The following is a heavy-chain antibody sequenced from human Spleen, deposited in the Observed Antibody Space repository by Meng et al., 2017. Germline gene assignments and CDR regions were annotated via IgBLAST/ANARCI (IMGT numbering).Heavy chain of an antibody. Sequence: GALKISCAASGFTFSSYWMHWVRQAPGKGLVWVSRINSDGSSTSYADSVKGRFTISRDNAENTVSLQMNTLRVEDTAVYYCARGAAASLWGQGTLVTVSS. CDR1: GFTFSSYW. CDR3: ARGAAASL. J-gene: IGHJ4*02. V-gene: IGHV3-74*01. D-gene: IGHD6-13*01. CDR2: INSDGSST.